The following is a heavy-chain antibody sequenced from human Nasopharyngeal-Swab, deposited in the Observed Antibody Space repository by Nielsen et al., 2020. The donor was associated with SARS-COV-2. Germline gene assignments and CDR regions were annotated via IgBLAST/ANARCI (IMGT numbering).Heavy chain of an antibody. CDR1: GFTLSSYE. CDR2: ISSTGSTI. V-gene: IGHV3-48*03. Sequence: GESLKISCAASGFTLSSYEMNWVRQAPGKGLEWISYISSTGSTIYNADSVKGRFTVSRENAKNSMFLQMISLRAEDTAVYYCARERWRDHDFDAWGQGTLVTVSS. CDR3: ARERWRDHDFDA. D-gene: IGHD1-14*01. J-gene: IGHJ4*02.